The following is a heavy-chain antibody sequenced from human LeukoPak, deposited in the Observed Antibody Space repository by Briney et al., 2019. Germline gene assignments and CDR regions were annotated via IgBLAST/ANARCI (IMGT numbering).Heavy chain of an antibody. CDR3: ATEGAMVAVTTYLGY. CDR1: GGTFSSYA. V-gene: IGHV1-69*06. Sequence: ASVKVSCKASGGTFSSYAISWVRQAPGQGLEWMGGIIPIFGTANYAQKFQGRVTITADKSTSTAYMELSSLRSEDTAVYYCATEGAMVAVTTYLGYWGQGTLVTVSS. D-gene: IGHD4-17*01. CDR2: IIPIFGTA. J-gene: IGHJ4*02.